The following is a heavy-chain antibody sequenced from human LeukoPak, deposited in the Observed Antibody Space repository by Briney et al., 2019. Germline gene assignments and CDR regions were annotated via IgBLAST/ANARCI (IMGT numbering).Heavy chain of an antibody. V-gene: IGHV3-49*03. Sequence: FLRLSCTASGFTFGDYAMSWFRQAPGKGLEWVGFIRSKAYGGTTEYAASVKGRFTISRDASKSIAYLQMNSLKTEDTAVYYCTRSRLLRYWYFDLWGRGTLVTVSS. CDR1: GFTFGDYA. D-gene: IGHD2-21*02. CDR3: TRSRLLRYWYFDL. J-gene: IGHJ2*01. CDR2: IRSKAYGGTT.